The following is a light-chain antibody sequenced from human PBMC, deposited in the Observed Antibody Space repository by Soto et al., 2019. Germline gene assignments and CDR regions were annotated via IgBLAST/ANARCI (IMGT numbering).Light chain of an antibody. Sequence: EIVLTQSPGTLSLSPGERATLSCRASQYLSSSYLVWYQQKPGQAPRLLIYAASSRATGIPDRFSGSGSATEYTLTISRLEPEDCAVYYCQQQGTFGQGTKLEIK. CDR1: QYLSSSY. V-gene: IGKV3-20*01. J-gene: IGKJ2*01. CDR2: AAS. CDR3: QQQGT.